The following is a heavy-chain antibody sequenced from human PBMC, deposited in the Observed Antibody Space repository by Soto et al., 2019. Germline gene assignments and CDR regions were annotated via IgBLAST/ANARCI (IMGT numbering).Heavy chain of an antibody. J-gene: IGHJ5*02. D-gene: IGHD3-10*01. CDR2: IYYSGST. CDR3: ARGLLNNWFDP. Sequence: SETLSLTCTVSGGTISSGDYYWSWIRQPPGKGLEWIGYIYYSGSTYYNPSLKSRVTISVDTSKNQFSLKLSSVTAADTAVYYCARGLLNNWFDPWGQGTLVTVSS. CDR1: GGTISSGDYY. V-gene: IGHV4-30-4*01.